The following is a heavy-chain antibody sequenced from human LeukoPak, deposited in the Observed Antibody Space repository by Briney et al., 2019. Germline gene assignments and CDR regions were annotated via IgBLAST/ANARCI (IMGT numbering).Heavy chain of an antibody. J-gene: IGHJ5*02. CDR2: AYYTGDN. CDR1: GGSMSSAY. Sequence: SETLSLTCTVSGGSMSSAYWSWLRQSPGKGLEWIGYAYYTGDNNYNPSLKSRVTILVDTSKRQFSLKMRSVTAADTAIYYCARLVAPGSLKDRFDPWGQGTLVTVSS. D-gene: IGHD1-26*01. CDR3: ARLVAPGSLKDRFDP. V-gene: IGHV4-59*01.